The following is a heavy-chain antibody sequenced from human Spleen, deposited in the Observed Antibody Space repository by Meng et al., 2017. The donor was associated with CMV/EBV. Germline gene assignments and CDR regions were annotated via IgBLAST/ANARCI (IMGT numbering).Heavy chain of an antibody. Sequence: ASVKVSCKASGYTFTGYYMHWVRQAPGQGLEWMGWINPNSGGTNYAQKLQGRVTMTTDTSTSTAYMELRSLRSDDTAVHYCARGNVLLWFGPFDYWGQGTLVTVSS. D-gene: IGHD3-10*01. CDR2: INPNSGGT. CDR1: GYTFTGYY. CDR3: ARGNVLLWFGPFDY. V-gene: IGHV1-2*02. J-gene: IGHJ4*02.